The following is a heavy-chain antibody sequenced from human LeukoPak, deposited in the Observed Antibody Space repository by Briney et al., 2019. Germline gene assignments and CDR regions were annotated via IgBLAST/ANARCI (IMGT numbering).Heavy chain of an antibody. V-gene: IGHV1-2*06. Sequence: ASVKGSCKASGYTFTGYYMHWVRQAPGQGLEWMGRINPNSGGTNYAQKFQGRVTMTRDTSISTAYMELSRLRSDDTAVYYCARGTRSSGYDFDYWGQGTLVTVSS. CDR1: GYTFTGYY. J-gene: IGHJ4*02. CDR3: ARGTRSSGYDFDY. CDR2: INPNSGGT. D-gene: IGHD3-22*01.